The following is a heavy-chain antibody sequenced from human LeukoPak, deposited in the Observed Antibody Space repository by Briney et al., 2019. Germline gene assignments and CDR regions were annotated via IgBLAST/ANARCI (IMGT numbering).Heavy chain of an antibody. CDR1: GGSISSGGYY. CDR2: IYYSGST. Sequence: SQTLSLTCTVSGGSISSGGYYWSWIRQHPGKGLEWIGYIYYSGSTYYNPSLKSRVTISVDTSKNQFSLKLSSVTAADTAVYYCARGSNYDSSGYYWGHYYYYYGMDVWGQGTTVTVS. CDR3: ARGSNYDSSGYYWGHYYYYYGMDV. D-gene: IGHD3-22*01. V-gene: IGHV4-31*03. J-gene: IGHJ6*02.